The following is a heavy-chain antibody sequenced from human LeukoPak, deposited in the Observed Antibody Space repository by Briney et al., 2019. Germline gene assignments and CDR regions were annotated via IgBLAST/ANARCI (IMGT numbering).Heavy chain of an antibody. CDR3: TTDFAFLQLEIKG. D-gene: IGHD1-1*01. J-gene: IGHJ4*02. Sequence: GGSLRLSCAASGFTFSSYWMSWVRQAPGKGLEWVGRIKSKTDGGTTDYAAPVKGRFTISRDDSKKTLYLQMNSLKTEDTAVYYCTTDFAFLQLEIKGWGQGTLVTVSS. CDR2: IKSKTDGGTT. CDR1: GFTFSSYW. V-gene: IGHV3-15*01.